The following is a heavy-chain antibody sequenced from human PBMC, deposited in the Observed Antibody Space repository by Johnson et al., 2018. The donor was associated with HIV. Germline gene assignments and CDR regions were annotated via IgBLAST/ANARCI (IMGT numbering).Heavy chain of an antibody. CDR1: GFTFSSYW. Sequence: VQLVESGGGLVQPGGSLRLSCAASGFTFSSYWMSWVRQAPGKGLEWVANIKQDGSEKYYVDSVKGRFTISRDNAKNSLYLQMNSLRAEDTAVYYCAREGRHYYYSSGHAFDIWGQGTMVTVSS. D-gene: IGHD3-22*01. J-gene: IGHJ3*02. CDR3: AREGRHYYYSSGHAFDI. V-gene: IGHV3-7*01. CDR2: IKQDGSEK.